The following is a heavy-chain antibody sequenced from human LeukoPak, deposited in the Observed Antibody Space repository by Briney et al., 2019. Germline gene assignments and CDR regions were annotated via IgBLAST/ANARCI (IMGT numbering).Heavy chain of an antibody. V-gene: IGHV1-18*01. D-gene: IGHD3-3*01. CDR3: ARVTARTDFWSGYSLFVRDYYYYMDV. CDR2: ISAYNGNT. Sequence: ASVKVSCKASGYTFTSYGVSWVRQAPGQGLEWMGWISAYNGNTNYAQKLQGRATMTTDTSTSTAYMELRSLRSDDTAVYYCARVTARTDFWSGYSLFVRDYYYYMDVWGKGTTVTVSS. CDR1: GYTFTSYG. J-gene: IGHJ6*03.